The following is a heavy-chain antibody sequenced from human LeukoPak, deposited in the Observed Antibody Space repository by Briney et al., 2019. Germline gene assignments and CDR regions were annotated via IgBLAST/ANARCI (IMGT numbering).Heavy chain of an antibody. J-gene: IGHJ4*02. CDR3: AKTGDYYDRDDY. CDR2: TSASGGST. CDR1: TFTFTSYA. Sequence: PGGSLTLSCPPSTFTFTSYAMSWVRQAPGKVLEWVSSTSASGGSTYYADSVKGRFTISRDNSKNTLYLQMNSLRAEDTAVYYCAKTGDYYDRDDYWGQGTLVTVSS. V-gene: IGHV3-23*01. D-gene: IGHD3-22*01.